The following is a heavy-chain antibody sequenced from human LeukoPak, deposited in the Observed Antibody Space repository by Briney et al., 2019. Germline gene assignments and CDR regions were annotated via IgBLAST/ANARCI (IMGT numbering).Heavy chain of an antibody. J-gene: IGHJ4*02. CDR1: GGTCSSYA. V-gene: IGHV1-69*13. D-gene: IGHD2-21*02. CDR3: ARDGPLLSDFDY. Sequence: SVKVSCKAPGGTCSSYAISWVRQAPGQGLEWMGGIIPIFGTANYAQKFQGRVTITADESTSTAYMELSSLRSEDTAVYYCARDGPLLSDFDYWGQGTLVTVSS. CDR2: IIPIFGTA.